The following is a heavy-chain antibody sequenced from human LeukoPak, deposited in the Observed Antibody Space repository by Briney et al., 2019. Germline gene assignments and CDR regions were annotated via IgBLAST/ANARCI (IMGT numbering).Heavy chain of an antibody. Sequence: QPGGSLRLSCAASGFTFSRYWMTWVRQAPGKGLEWVANIKEDGSENSYVESVKGRFTISRDNAKNSLYLQLNSLRAEDTAVYFCAWQRYSDYWGQGTLVTVSS. J-gene: IGHJ4*02. CDR3: AWQRYSDY. V-gene: IGHV3-7*01. D-gene: IGHD1-1*01. CDR1: GFTFSRYW. CDR2: IKEDGSEN.